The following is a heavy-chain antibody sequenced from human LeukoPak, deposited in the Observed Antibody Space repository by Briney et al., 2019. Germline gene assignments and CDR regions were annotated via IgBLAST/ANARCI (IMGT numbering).Heavy chain of an antibody. V-gene: IGHV4-39*01. CDR3: APLPWRRSGYYYGNDY. Sequence: PSETLSLTCTVSGGSISSSSYYWGWIRQPPGKGLEWIGSIYYSGSTYYNPSLKSRVTISVDTSKNQFSLKLSSVTAADTAVYYCAPLPWRRSGYYYGNDYWGQGTLVTVSS. CDR2: IYYSGST. CDR1: GGSISSSSYY. D-gene: IGHD3-22*01. J-gene: IGHJ4*02.